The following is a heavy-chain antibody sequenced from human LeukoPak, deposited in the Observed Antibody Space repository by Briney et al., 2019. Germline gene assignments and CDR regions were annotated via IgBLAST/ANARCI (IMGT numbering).Heavy chain of an antibody. D-gene: IGHD5-24*01. Sequence: PGGSLRLSCAASGFTFSDYYMSWVRQAPGKGLEWVSVFYVGGATYYADSVKGRFTISRDNSENTLYLQMKSLRAEDTAVYYCARGDGYNFFDYWGQGTLVTVSS. J-gene: IGHJ4*02. CDR2: FYVGGAT. CDR1: GFTFSDYY. V-gene: IGHV3-53*01. CDR3: ARGDGYNFFDY.